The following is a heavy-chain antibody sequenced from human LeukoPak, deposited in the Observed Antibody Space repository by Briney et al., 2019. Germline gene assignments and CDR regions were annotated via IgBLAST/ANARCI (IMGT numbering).Heavy chain of an antibody. V-gene: IGHV3-20*04. D-gene: IGHD1-26*01. CDR1: GYTLKDYG. CDR3: AKDLTATNAYIFFGLDV. Sequence: PGGSLRLSCAATGYTLKDYGMHWVRQPPGKGLEWVADINWNGGGTDYADSVKGRFTIFRDNAKNSLYLQFSSLRPEDTALYSCAKDLTATNAYIFFGLDVWGQGTSVSVS. J-gene: IGHJ6*02. CDR2: INWNGGGT.